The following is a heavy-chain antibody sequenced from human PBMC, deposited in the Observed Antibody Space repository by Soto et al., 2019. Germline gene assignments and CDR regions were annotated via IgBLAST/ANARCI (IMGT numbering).Heavy chain of an antibody. CDR3: VKYTVTEDLGES. V-gene: IGHV3-23*01. CDR2: VSRAGTYT. CDR1: GFTFSSYA. J-gene: IGHJ5*02. D-gene: IGHD3-16*01. Sequence: EVQLLESGGDVVRPGGSLRLSCAASGFTFSSYAMGWVRQAHGKGLEWVAGVSRAGTYTFYADSVRGPFSISRDNSRDTVDLYMNALRGDDTAVYFCVKYTVTEDLGESWGQGTMVSVSS.